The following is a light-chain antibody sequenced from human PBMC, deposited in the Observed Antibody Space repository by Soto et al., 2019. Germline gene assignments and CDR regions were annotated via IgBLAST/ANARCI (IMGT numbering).Light chain of an antibody. CDR3: MQATHWPPST. V-gene: IGKV2-30*01. Sequence: EVVMTQSPRNLPVTLGQPASISCWSSQGLVYSDGNTYLNWFQQRPGHSPRRLLYKVSFRDSGVPDRFSGSGSGTAFTLTISRVEDEDVGIYYCMQATHWPPSTFGQGTKLEIK. CDR2: KVS. CDR1: QGLVYSDGNTY. J-gene: IGKJ2*01.